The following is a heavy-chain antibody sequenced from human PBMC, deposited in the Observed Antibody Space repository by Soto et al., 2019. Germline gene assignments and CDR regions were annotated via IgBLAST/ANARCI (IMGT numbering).Heavy chain of an antibody. Sequence: GESLKISCPGSGYRFTSHWIGWVRQMPGKGLEWMGIIHPGDSDTRYNPSFQGQVTISADKSISTAYLQWSSLKASDAAIYYCARSSIAVAGPFDYSGQGALVTVSS. D-gene: IGHD6-19*01. CDR1: GYRFTSHW. J-gene: IGHJ4*02. V-gene: IGHV5-51*01. CDR3: ARSSIAVAGPFDY. CDR2: IHPGDSDT.